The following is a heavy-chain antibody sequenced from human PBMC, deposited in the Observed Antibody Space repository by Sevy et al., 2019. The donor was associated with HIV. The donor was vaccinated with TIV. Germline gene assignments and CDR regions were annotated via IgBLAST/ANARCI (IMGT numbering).Heavy chain of an antibody. D-gene: IGHD3-16*01. CDR3: AREVGGFNWRPYYFDS. Sequence: GESLKISCAASGFRFTDYWMSWVRQTPGKGLEGVATIKKDEREKYYVDSVKGRFVISRDNGKTSVSLQMNGLRVEDTALYYCAREVGGFNWRPYYFDSWGQGTLVTVSS. CDR2: IKKDEREK. V-gene: IGHV3-7*01. CDR1: GFRFTDYW. J-gene: IGHJ4*02.